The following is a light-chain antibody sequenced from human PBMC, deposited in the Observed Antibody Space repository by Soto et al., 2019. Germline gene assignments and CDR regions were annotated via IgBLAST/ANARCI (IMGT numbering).Light chain of an antibody. J-gene: IGLJ1*01. V-gene: IGLV2-23*02. Sequence: QSALTQPASVSGSPGQSITISCTGTSSDVGSYNLVSWYQQHPGKAPKLMIYEVSKRPSGVSNRFSGSKSGNTASLTISGLQAEDEADYYCCSYAGSSTFPYVFGTGTK. CDR2: EVS. CDR1: SSDVGSYNL. CDR3: CSYAGSSTFPYV.